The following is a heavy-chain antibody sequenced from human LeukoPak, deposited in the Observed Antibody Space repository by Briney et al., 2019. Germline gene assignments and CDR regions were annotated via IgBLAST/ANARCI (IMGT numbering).Heavy chain of an antibody. CDR3: ARDKDPWSGQRFDY. CDR2: ISSSSSTI. CDR1: GFTFSSYS. J-gene: IGHJ4*02. D-gene: IGHD3-3*01. Sequence: GGSLRLSCAASGFTFSSYSMNWVRQAPGKGLEWVSYISSSSSTIYYADSVKGRFTISRDNAKNSLYLQMNSLRAEDTAVYYCARDKDPWSGQRFDYWGQGTLVTVSS. V-gene: IGHV3-48*01.